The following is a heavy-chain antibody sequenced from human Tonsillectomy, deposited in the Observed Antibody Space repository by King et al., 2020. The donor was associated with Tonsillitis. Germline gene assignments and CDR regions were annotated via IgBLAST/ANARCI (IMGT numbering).Heavy chain of an antibody. CDR1: GGSISNYY. CDR2: IYYSGTT. Sequence: HVQLQESGPGLVKPSETLSLTCTVSGGSISNYYWSWIRQPPGKGLEWIGYIYYSGTTNYNPSLKSRVTISVDTSKNQFSLKLSSVTAADTAVYYCARGHYDFWSGYGPFDYWGQGTLVTVSS. V-gene: IGHV4-59*01. J-gene: IGHJ4*02. D-gene: IGHD3-3*01. CDR3: ARGHYDFWSGYGPFDY.